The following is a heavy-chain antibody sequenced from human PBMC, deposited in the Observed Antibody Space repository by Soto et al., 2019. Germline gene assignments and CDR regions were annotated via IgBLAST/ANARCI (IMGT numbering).Heavy chain of an antibody. J-gene: IGHJ6*02. CDR3: ARDGIRKYYDFWSGYRTAGFGMDV. Sequence: GGSLRLSCAASGFTFSSYAMHWVRQAPGKGLEWVAVISYDGSNKYYADSVKGRFTISRDNSKNTLYLQMNSLRAEDTAVYYCARDGIRKYYDFWSGYRTAGFGMDVWGQGTTVTVSS. V-gene: IGHV3-30-3*01. D-gene: IGHD3-3*01. CDR2: ISYDGSNK. CDR1: GFTFSSYA.